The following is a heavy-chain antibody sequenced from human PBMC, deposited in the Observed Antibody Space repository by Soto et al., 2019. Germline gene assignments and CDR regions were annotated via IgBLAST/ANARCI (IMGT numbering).Heavy chain of an antibody. Sequence: GGSLRLSCAASGFTFSSYAMSWVRQAPGKGLEWVSAISGSGGSTYYADSVKGRFTISRDNSKNTLYLQMNSLRAEDTAVYYCAKDNDSSGWYGPCFDYWGQGTLVTVSS. CDR1: GFTFSSYA. CDR3: AKDNDSSGWYGPCFDY. J-gene: IGHJ4*02. CDR2: ISGSGGST. V-gene: IGHV3-23*01. D-gene: IGHD6-19*01.